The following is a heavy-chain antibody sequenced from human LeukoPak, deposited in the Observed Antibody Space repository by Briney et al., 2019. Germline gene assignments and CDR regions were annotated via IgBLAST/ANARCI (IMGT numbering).Heavy chain of an antibody. CDR2: ISGSGVTT. J-gene: IGHJ4*02. Sequence: PGGSLRLSCAASGFTFSTYALNWVRQAPGKGLEWVSAISGSGVTTYYADSVKGRFTISRDNSKNTLYLQMNSLRAEDTAVYYCAKALTGYYKFDYWGQGTLVTVSS. CDR1: GFTFSTYA. CDR3: AKALTGYYKFDY. V-gene: IGHV3-23*01. D-gene: IGHD3-9*01.